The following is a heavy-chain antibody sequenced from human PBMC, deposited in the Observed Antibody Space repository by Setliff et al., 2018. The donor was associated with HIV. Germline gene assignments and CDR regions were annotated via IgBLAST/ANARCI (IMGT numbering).Heavy chain of an antibody. V-gene: IGHV1-69*13. CDR2: IVPKFRTA. CDR1: GAIFTTYG. Sequence: ASVKVSCKTSGAIFTTYGLSWLRQAPGQGLEWMGGIVPKFRTANYARKFQGRVAITADESTSTAYMELSSLRSENTAVFYCARIVRPSYYYYYYMDVWGKGTTVTVS. J-gene: IGHJ6*03. D-gene: IGHD3-10*02. CDR3: ARIVRPSYYYYYYMDV.